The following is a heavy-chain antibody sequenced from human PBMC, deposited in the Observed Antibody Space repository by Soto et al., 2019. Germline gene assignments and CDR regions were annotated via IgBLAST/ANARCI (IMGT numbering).Heavy chain of an antibody. CDR3: ARGRIAARPGWFDP. Sequence: QVQLQQWGAGLLKPSETLSLTCAVYGGSFSGYYWSWIRQPPGKGLEWIGEINHSGSTNYNPSLKSRFTISVDTSKNQFSLKLSSVTAADTAVYYCARGRIAARPGWFDPWGQGTLVTVSS. CDR1: GGSFSGYY. V-gene: IGHV4-34*01. J-gene: IGHJ5*02. D-gene: IGHD6-6*01. CDR2: INHSGST.